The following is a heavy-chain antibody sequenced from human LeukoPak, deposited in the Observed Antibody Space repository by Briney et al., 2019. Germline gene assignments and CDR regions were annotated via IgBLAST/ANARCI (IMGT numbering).Heavy chain of an antibody. V-gene: IGHV4-59*12. CDR2: IYHGGST. D-gene: IGHD6-13*01. Sequence: TSETLSLTCSVSGGSIRNYYWSWIRQPPGKGLEWIGYIYHGGSTYYNPSLKSRVTISVDMSKNQFSLKLNSVTAADTAVYYCARDYSPYGLDVWGQGTTVTVSS. J-gene: IGHJ6*02. CDR3: ARDYSPYGLDV. CDR1: GGSIRNYY.